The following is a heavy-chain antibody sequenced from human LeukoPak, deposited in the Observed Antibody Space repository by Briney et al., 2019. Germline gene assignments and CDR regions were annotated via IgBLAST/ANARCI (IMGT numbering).Heavy chain of an antibody. CDR1: GYSISSGYY. CDR3: ATSSGNYYY. CDR2: IYHSGST. J-gene: IGHJ4*02. Sequence: SETLSLTCTVSGYSISSGYYWGWIRQPPGKGLEWIGSIYHSGSTYYNPSLKSRVTISVDTSKNQFSLKLSSVTAADTAVYYCATSSGNYYYWGQGTLVTVSS. D-gene: IGHD1-26*01. V-gene: IGHV4-38-2*02.